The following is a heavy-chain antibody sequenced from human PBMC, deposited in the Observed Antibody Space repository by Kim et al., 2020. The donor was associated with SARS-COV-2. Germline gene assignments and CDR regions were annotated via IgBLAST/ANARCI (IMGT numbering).Heavy chain of an antibody. Sequence: GGSLRLSCAASGFTFSSYSMNWVRQAPGKGLEWVSSISSSSSYIYYADSVKGRFTISRDNAKNSLYLQMNSLRAEDTAVYYCARDVEYYYDSSVYLDYWGQGTLVTVSS. CDR2: ISSSSSYI. CDR3: ARDVEYYYDSSVYLDY. V-gene: IGHV3-21*01. CDR1: GFTFSSYS. J-gene: IGHJ4*02. D-gene: IGHD3-22*01.